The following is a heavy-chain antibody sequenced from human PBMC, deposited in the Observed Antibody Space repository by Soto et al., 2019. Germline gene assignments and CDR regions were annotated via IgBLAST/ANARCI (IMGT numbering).Heavy chain of an antibody. Sequence: QVQLQQWGAGLLKPSETLSLTCAVYGGSLSGYYWNWIRQPPGKGLEWIGEINHSGSTNYNPSPKRRVTISVDTSKNQFYLKLSSVTAADTAVYYCARGWGRIFDYWGQGTLVTVSS. CDR2: INHSGST. CDR1: GGSLSGYY. V-gene: IGHV4-34*01. J-gene: IGHJ4*02. D-gene: IGHD7-27*01. CDR3: ARGWGRIFDY.